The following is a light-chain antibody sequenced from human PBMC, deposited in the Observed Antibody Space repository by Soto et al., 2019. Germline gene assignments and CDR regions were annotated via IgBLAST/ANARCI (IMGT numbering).Light chain of an antibody. Sequence: DIQMTQSPSSLSTSIGDRVTITCRASQRINIYLNWYRQKQGKAPELLIYSASNLQSGVPSRFSGSGSGTDFTLTISGLQPEDFATYYCQQSFSTPTFGQGTRLDIK. CDR1: QRINIY. CDR2: SAS. V-gene: IGKV1-39*01. J-gene: IGKJ5*01. CDR3: QQSFSTPT.